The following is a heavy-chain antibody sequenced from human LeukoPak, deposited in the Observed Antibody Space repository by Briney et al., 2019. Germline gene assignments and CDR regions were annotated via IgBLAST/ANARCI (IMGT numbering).Heavy chain of an antibody. Sequence: ASVKVSCKASGYTFTSYDINWVRQATGQGLEWMGWMNPNSGNTGYAQKFPGRVTMTRNTSISTAYMELSSLRSEDTAVYYCARGGLYDYGDYDDYWGQGTLVTVSS. J-gene: IGHJ4*02. V-gene: IGHV1-8*01. CDR1: GYTFTSYD. CDR3: ARGGLYDYGDYDDY. D-gene: IGHD4-17*01. CDR2: MNPNSGNT.